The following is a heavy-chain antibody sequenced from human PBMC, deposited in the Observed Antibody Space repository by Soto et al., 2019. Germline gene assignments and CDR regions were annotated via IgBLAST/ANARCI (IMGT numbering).Heavy chain of an antibody. D-gene: IGHD3-22*01. CDR1: GFSLSSRAVG. V-gene: IGHV2-5*02. CDR3: AHGSGWLFDH. CDR2: IYWDDDN. Sequence: QITLKESGPTLVKPTQTLTLNCTFSGFSLSSRAVGVGWIHQPPGKALEWLALIYWDDDNHYSPSLRSRLTVTKDTSRNQVVLTMTNMDPVDTATYYCAHGSGWLFDHWGQGVLVTVSS. J-gene: IGHJ4*02.